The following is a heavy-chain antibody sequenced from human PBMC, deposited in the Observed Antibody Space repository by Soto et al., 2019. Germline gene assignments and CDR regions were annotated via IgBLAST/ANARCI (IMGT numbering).Heavy chain of an antibody. J-gene: IGHJ4*02. CDR3: AKDLPDYDSSGSPFDY. V-gene: IGHV3-23*01. CDR1: GFTFSSYA. CDR2: ISGSGGST. Sequence: PGGSLRLSCAASGFTFSSYAMSWVRQAPGKGLEWVSAISGSGGSTYYADSVKGRFTISRDNSKNTLYLQMNSLRAEDTAVYYCAKDLPDYDSSGSPFDYWGQGTLVTVSS. D-gene: IGHD3-22*01.